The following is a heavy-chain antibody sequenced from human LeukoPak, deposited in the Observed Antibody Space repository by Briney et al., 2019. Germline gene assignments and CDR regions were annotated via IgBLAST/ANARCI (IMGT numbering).Heavy chain of an antibody. D-gene: IGHD2-2*01. Sequence: GGSLRLSCAASGFTFSSYWMHWVRQAPGKGLVWVSRINSDGSSTSYADSVKGRFTISRDNSKNTLYLQMNSLRAEDTAVYYCAKEVVPAAIIPDYWGQGTLVTVSS. J-gene: IGHJ4*02. CDR2: INSDGSST. V-gene: IGHV3-74*01. CDR1: GFTFSSYW. CDR3: AKEVVPAAIIPDY.